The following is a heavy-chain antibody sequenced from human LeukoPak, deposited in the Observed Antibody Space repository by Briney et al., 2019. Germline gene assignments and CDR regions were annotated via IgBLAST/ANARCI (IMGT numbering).Heavy chain of an antibody. CDR3: ARGGYSNWFDP. Sequence: SETLSLTCTASGGSISSYYWSWLRQPPGKGLEWIGYIYYSGSTNYNPSLKSRVTLSVDPSKNQFSLKLSSVTAADTAVYYCARGGYSNWFDPWGQGTLVTVSS. V-gene: IGHV4-59*12. D-gene: IGHD2-15*01. CDR1: GGSISSYY. CDR2: IYYSGST. J-gene: IGHJ5*02.